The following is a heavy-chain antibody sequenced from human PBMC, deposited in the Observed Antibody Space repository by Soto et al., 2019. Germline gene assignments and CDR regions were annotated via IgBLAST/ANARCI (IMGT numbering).Heavy chain of an antibody. Sequence: QVQLQQWGAGLLKPSETLSLTCAVYGGSFSGYYWTWNRQPPGTGLEWIGEINHSGSTNYNPSLKSRVTISVDTSKNQLSLKLTSVTAADTAVYYCARDKITGLFDYWGQGTLVTVSS. V-gene: IGHV4-34*01. CDR1: GGSFSGYY. D-gene: IGHD2-8*02. CDR3: ARDKITGLFDY. J-gene: IGHJ4*02. CDR2: INHSGST.